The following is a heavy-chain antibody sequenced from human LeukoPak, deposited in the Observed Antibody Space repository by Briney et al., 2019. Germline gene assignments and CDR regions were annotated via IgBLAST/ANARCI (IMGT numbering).Heavy chain of an antibody. Sequence: GASVKVSCKASGYSFTSYHISWVRQAPGQGLEWMGWISTYNGNTNYAQKLQGRVTMTTDTSTSTAYMELRSLRSDDTAVYYCARDLAAADPFDIWGQGTMVTVSS. D-gene: IGHD6-13*01. V-gene: IGHV1-18*01. J-gene: IGHJ3*02. CDR3: ARDLAAADPFDI. CDR1: GYSFTSYH. CDR2: ISTYNGNT.